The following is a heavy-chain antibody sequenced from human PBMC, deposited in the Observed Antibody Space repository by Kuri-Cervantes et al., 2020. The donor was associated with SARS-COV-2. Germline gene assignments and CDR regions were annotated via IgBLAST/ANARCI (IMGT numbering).Heavy chain of an antibody. J-gene: IGHJ4*02. CDR3: ARDDCTNGECWIDY. D-gene: IGHD2-8*01. Sequence: SVKVSCKASGGTFSSYAISWVRQAPGQGLEWMGRIIPILGIANYAQKFQGRVTITADKSTSTAYMELSSLRSEDTAVYYCARDDCTNGECWIDYWGQGTLVTVSS. V-gene: IGHV1-69*04. CDR2: IIPILGIA. CDR1: GGTFSSYA.